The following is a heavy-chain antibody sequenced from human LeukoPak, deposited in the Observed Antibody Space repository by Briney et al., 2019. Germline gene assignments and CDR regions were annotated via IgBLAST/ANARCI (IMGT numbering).Heavy chain of an antibody. V-gene: IGHV4-59*08. CDR1: GGSIRSYY. CDR3: ARTSIAAAGTIDD. J-gene: IGHJ4*02. Sequence: SETLSLTCTVSGGSIRSYYWSWIRQPPGKGLEWIGYIYYSGNTNYNPSLKSRVTISVDTSKDQFSLRLSSVTAADTAVYYCARTSIAAAGTIDDWGQGTLVTVSS. CDR2: IYYSGNT. D-gene: IGHD6-13*01.